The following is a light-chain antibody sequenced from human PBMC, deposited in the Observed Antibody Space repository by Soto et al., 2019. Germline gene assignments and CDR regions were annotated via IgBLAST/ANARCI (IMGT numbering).Light chain of an antibody. J-gene: IGKJ1*01. Sequence: EIVMTQSPATLSVSPGERATLYCRARQSVSSDLALHQQKPGQAPRLLIYGAATRATGIPARFSGSGSGTEFTRTISSLQTEDFAYYYCQQYNNWPRPFGQGTKVEIK. V-gene: IGKV3-15*01. CDR1: QSVSSD. CDR2: GAA. CDR3: QQYNNWPRP.